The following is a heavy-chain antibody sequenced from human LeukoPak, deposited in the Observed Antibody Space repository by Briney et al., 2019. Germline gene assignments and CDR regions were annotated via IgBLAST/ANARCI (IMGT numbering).Heavy chain of an antibody. CDR2: IYYSGST. J-gene: IGHJ4*02. V-gene: IGHV4-30-4*01. CDR3: ARELYYDSSGYGSSY. Sequence: PSETLSLTCTVSGSSISSGDYYWSWIRQPPGKGLEWIGYIYYSGSTYYNPSLKSRVTISVDTSKNQFSLKLSSVTAADTAVYYCARELYYDSSGYGSSYWGQGTLVTVSS. CDR1: GSSISSGDYY. D-gene: IGHD3-22*01.